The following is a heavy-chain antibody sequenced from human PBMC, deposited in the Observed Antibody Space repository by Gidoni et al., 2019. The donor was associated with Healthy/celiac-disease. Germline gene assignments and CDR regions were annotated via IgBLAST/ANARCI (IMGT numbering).Heavy chain of an antibody. Sequence: EVQLVETGGGLIQPGGSLRLSCAASGFTVSSNHMSWVRQAPGKGLAWVSVIYSGGSTYYADSVKGRFTISRDNSKNTLYLQMNSLRAEDTAVYYCARGYYSGAFDIWGQGTMVTVSX. J-gene: IGHJ3*02. V-gene: IGHV3-53*02. CDR2: IYSGGST. CDR1: GFTVSSNH. D-gene: IGHD1-26*01. CDR3: ARGYYSGAFDI.